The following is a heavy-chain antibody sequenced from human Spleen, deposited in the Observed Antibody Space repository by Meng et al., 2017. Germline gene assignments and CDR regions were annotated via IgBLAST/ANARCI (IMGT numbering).Heavy chain of an antibody. V-gene: IGHV4-34*01. Sequence: QVQLQQWGAGLLKPSETLSLTCAVYGGSFSGYYWSWIRQPPGKGLEWIGEINHSGSTNYNPSLKSRVTISVDTSKNQFSLKLSSVTAADTAVYYCARVDSGSYYFDNWGQGTLVTVSS. CDR3: ARVDSGSYYFDN. CDR2: INHSGST. D-gene: IGHD1-26*01. CDR1: GGSFSGYY. J-gene: IGHJ4*02.